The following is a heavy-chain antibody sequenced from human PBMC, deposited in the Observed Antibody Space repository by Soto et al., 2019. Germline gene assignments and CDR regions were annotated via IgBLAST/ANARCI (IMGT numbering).Heavy chain of an antibody. Sequence: EAQLVESGGGLVQPGGSLRLSCVASGFSFSSYSVSWVRQAPGKGLEWISYIDPTSSRIYYADSVKGRFAISRDNAENSLYLQVNSLRDEDTALYYCARDRLTGDAREDFDVWGPGTMVTVSS. CDR1: GFSFSSYS. V-gene: IGHV3-48*02. CDR3: ARDRLTGDAREDFDV. D-gene: IGHD7-27*01. J-gene: IGHJ3*01. CDR2: IDPTSSRI.